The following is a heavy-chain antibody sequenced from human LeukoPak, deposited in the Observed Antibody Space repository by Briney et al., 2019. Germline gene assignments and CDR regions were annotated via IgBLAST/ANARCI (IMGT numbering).Heavy chain of an antibody. J-gene: IGHJ4*02. Sequence: PAGGSLRLSCAASGFTFSSYAMSWVRQAPGKGLEWVSAISGSGGSTYYADSVKGRFTISRDNSKNTLYLQMNSLRAEDTAVYYCAKGSAVADLYFDYWGQGTLVTVSS. D-gene: IGHD6-19*01. CDR1: GFTFSSYA. CDR2: ISGSGGST. CDR3: AKGSAVADLYFDY. V-gene: IGHV3-23*01.